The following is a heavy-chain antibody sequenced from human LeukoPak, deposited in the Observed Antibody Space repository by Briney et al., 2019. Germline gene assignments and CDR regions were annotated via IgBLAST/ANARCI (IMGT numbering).Heavy chain of an antibody. Sequence: SVKVSCKASGGTFSSYAISWVRQAPGQGLEWMGGIIPIFGTANYAQKFQGRVTITADESTSTAYMELSSLRSEDTAVCYCARGPSSPLGAFDIWGQGTMVTVSS. CDR1: GGTFSSYA. D-gene: IGHD3-16*01. V-gene: IGHV1-69*13. CDR2: IIPIFGTA. J-gene: IGHJ3*02. CDR3: ARGPSSPLGAFDI.